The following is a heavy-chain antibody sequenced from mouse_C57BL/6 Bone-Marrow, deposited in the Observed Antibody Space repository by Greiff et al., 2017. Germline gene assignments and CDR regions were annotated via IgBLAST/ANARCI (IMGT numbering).Heavy chain of an antibody. CDR3: AKSAQSLFLYAMDY. CDR2: IYPNYGTT. V-gene: IGHV1-39*01. D-gene: IGHD3-2*02. CDR1: GYSFTDYN. Sequence: QLQESGPELVKPGASVKISCKATGYSFTDYNMNWVKQSNGKSLEWIGVIYPNYGTTSYNQQFKGKATLTADQSSSTAYMQLSRLTSEDSAVYYCAKSAQSLFLYAMDYWGQGTSVTVSS. J-gene: IGHJ4*01.